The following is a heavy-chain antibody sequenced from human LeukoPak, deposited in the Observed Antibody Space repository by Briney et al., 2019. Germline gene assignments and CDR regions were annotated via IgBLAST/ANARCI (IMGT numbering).Heavy chain of an antibody. CDR2: IRYDGSNK. D-gene: IGHD3-3*01. CDR1: GFTFSSYG. J-gene: IGHJ4*02. Sequence: GGSLRLSCAAAGFTFSSYGMHWVRQAPGKGLEWVAFIRYDGSNKYYADSVKGRFTISRDNSKNTLYLQMNSLRAEDTAVYYCAKDRRKAITIFGVDPPWWGQGTLVTVSS. V-gene: IGHV3-30*02. CDR3: AKDRRKAITIFGVDPPW.